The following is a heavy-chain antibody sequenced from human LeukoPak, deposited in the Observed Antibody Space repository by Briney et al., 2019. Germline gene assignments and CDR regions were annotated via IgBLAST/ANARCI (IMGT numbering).Heavy chain of an antibody. CDR2: TYPGDSDT. Sequence: GESLKISCKGSGYSFSSHWIGWVRLMPGKGLEWMGITYPGDSDTRYSPSFQGQVTISVDKSISTAYLQWSSLKASDTAIYYCARSDLVGATTIGSHWGQGTLVTVSS. D-gene: IGHD1-26*01. CDR1: GYSFSSHW. V-gene: IGHV5-51*01. CDR3: ARSDLVGATTIGSH. J-gene: IGHJ4*02.